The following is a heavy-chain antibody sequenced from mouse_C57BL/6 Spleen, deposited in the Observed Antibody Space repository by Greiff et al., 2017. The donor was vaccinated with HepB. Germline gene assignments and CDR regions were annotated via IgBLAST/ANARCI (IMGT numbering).Heavy chain of an antibody. CDR2: IDPNSGGT. V-gene: IGHV1-72*01. D-gene: IGHD1-1*01. Sequence: QVQLLQPGAELVKPGASVKLSCKASGYTFTSYWMHWVQQRPGRGLEWIGRIDPNSGGTKYNEKFKSKATLTVDKLSSTVYIQLSSLTSEDSAVYYCALITTVVAHFDVWGTGTTVTVSS. CDR1: GYTFTSYW. CDR3: ALITTVVAHFDV. J-gene: IGHJ1*03.